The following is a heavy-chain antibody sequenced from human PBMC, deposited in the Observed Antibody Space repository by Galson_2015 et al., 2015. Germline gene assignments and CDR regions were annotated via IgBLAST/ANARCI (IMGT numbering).Heavy chain of an antibody. CDR3: ASQTWTGYFDY. CDR1: GFTFSNYW. Sequence: SLRLSCAASGFTFSNYWMSWVRQAPGKGLEWVANIKQDGSEKYYVDSVKGRFTTSRDNAKNSLYLQMNSLRAEDTAIYYCASQTWTGYFDYWGQGILVTVSS. D-gene: IGHD3-10*01. CDR2: IKQDGSEK. V-gene: IGHV3-7*03. J-gene: IGHJ4*02.